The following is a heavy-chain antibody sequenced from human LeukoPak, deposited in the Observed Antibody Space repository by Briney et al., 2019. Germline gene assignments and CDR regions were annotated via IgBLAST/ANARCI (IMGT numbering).Heavy chain of an antibody. CDR2: ISSSSSSYI. CDR1: GFTFSSYS. J-gene: IGHJ6*02. CDR3: ARVWELRYYGMDV. D-gene: IGHD1-26*01. Sequence: PGGSLRLSCAASGFTFSSYSMNWVRQAPGKGLEWVSSISSSSSSYIYYADSVKGRFTISRDNAKNSLYLQMNSLRAEDTAVYYCARVWELRYYGMDVWGQGTTVTVSS. V-gene: IGHV3-21*01.